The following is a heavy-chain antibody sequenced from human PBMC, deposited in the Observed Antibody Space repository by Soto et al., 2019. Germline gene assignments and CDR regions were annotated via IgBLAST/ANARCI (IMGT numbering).Heavy chain of an antibody. CDR3: ARGYEYGDHGEYFDH. J-gene: IGHJ4*02. Sequence: QVQLVESGGGLVKPGGSLRLSCAASGFTFSDYYMSWIRQAPGKVLEWVSYISSSGSTRYYADSVRGRFTISRDNAKNSLYLQMNTVSAEDTAVYYCARGYEYGDHGEYFDHWGQGTLVTVSS. CDR2: ISSSGSTR. V-gene: IGHV3-11*01. D-gene: IGHD4-17*01. CDR1: GFTFSDYY.